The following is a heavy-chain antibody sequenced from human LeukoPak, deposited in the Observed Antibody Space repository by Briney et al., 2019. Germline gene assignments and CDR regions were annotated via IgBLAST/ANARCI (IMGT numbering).Heavy chain of an antibody. D-gene: IGHD3-22*01. Sequence: ASVKVSCKASGYTFTSYGINWVRQAPGQGLEWMGWISAYNGDTNYAQKLQGRVTMTTDTSTSTAYMELRSLRSDDTAVYYCAREAVSGYYFPDAFDIWGQGTMVTVSS. V-gene: IGHV1-18*01. CDR2: ISAYNGDT. CDR1: GYTFTSYG. CDR3: AREAVSGYYFPDAFDI. J-gene: IGHJ3*02.